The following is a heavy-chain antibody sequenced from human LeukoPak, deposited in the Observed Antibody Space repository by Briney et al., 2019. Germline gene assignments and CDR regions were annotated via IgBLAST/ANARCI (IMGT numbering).Heavy chain of an antibody. J-gene: IGHJ4*02. D-gene: IGHD2-15*01. CDR2: IYYSGST. Sequence: SETLSLTCTVSDGSISSYYWSWIRQPPGKGLEWIGYIYYSGSTNYNPSLKSRVTISVDTSKNQFSLKLSSVTAADTAVYYCARGAGDVVVVAATYDYWGQGTLVTVSS. CDR1: DGSISSYY. CDR3: ARGAGDVVVVAATYDY. V-gene: IGHV4-59*01.